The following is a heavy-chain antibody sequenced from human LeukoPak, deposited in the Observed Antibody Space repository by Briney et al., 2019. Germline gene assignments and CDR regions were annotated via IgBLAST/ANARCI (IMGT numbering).Heavy chain of an antibody. V-gene: IGHV3-23*01. CDR3: ASGSGPGDY. CDR2: ISGSGGST. D-gene: IGHD5-12*01. Sequence: PGGSLRLSCAASGFTFDDYGMSWVRQAPGKGLEWVSAISGSGGSTYYADSVKGRFTISRNNSKNTLYLQMNSLRAEDTAVYYCASGSGPGDYWGQGTLVTVSS. CDR1: GFTFDDYG. J-gene: IGHJ4*02.